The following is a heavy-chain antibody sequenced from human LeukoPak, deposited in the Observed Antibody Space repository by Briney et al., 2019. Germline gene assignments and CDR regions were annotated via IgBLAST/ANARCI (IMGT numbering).Heavy chain of an antibody. CDR3: TKDRRGPPVD. D-gene: IGHD3-10*01. Sequence: SGGSLRLSCGASGASRFTLSSTAMGWVRQAPGKGLEWASAISDSSGRTYYTDSVKGRFTISRDNSKNTLYLQMNSLRAEDTAIYYCTKDRRGPPVDWGQGTLVTVSS. J-gene: IGHJ4*02. CDR1: GASRFTLSSTA. V-gene: IGHV3-23*01. CDR2: ISDSSGRT.